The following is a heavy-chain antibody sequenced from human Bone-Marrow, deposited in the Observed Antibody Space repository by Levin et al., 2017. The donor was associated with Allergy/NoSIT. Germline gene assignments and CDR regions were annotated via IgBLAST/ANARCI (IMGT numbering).Heavy chain of an antibody. CDR3: ARDRDFDLLTGFSQFYFDY. J-gene: IGHJ4*02. D-gene: IGHD3-9*01. CDR1: GDSVSSNTAA. Sequence: SETLSLTCAISGDSVSSNTAAWNWIRQSPSGGLEWLGRTYYRSQWHQDYADSLEGRIIINSDTSKNQFSLHLNSVTPDDTAVYYCARDRDFDLLTGFSQFYFDYWGQGTLVTVSS. CDR2: TYYRSQWHQ. V-gene: IGHV6-1*01.